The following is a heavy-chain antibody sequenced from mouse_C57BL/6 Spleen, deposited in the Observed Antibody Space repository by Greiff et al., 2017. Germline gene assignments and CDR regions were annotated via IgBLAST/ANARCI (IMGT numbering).Heavy chain of an antibody. V-gene: IGHV7-3*01. CDR1: GFTFTDYY. CDR3: ARLYGNYVWYFDV. J-gene: IGHJ1*03. Sequence: EVQLVESGGGLVQPGGSLSLSCAAPGFTFTDYYMSWVRQPPGKALEWLGFIRNKANGYTTEYSASVKGRFTISRDNSQSILYLQMNALRAEDSATYYCARLYGNYVWYFDVWGTGTTVTVSS. CDR2: IRNKANGYTT. D-gene: IGHD2-1*01.